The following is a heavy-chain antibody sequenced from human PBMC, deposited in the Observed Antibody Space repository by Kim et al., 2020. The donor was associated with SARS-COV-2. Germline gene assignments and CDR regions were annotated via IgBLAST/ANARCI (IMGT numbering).Heavy chain of an antibody. V-gene: IGHV1-24*01. CDR3: ATGSTTTVTTLSYYYYGMDV. D-gene: IGHD4-17*01. CDR2: FDPEDGET. CDR1: GYTLTELS. Sequence: SVKVSCKVSGYTLTELSMHWVRQAPGKGLEWMGGFDPEDGETIYAQKFQGRVTMTEDTSTDTAYMELSSLRSEDTAVYYCATGSTTTVTTLSYYYYGMDVWGQGTTVTVSS. J-gene: IGHJ6*02.